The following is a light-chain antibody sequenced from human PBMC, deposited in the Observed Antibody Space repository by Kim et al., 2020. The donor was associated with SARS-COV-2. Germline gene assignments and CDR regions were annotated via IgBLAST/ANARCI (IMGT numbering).Light chain of an antibody. CDR3: HRYGGSPMYS. Sequence: STGERASLSCWASPSVRGNSLAWYHQRPGQAPRLLMYAASSRATGIPDRFSGSHSETDFTLTISRLEPEDAAVYYCHRYGGSPMYSFGQGTKLEI. CDR1: PSVRGNS. CDR2: AAS. V-gene: IGKV3-20*01. J-gene: IGKJ2*03.